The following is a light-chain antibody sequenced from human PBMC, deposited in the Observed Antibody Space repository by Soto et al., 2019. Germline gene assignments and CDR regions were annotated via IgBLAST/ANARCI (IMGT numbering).Light chain of an antibody. CDR2: EVS. V-gene: IGLV2-8*01. CDR1: SSDVGGYNY. Sequence: QAVLTQPPSASGSPGQSVTISCTGTSSDVGGYNYVSWYQQHPGEAPKRMIYEVSKRPSGVPDRFSRSKSGNTASLTASGLPAQDEADYYCSSYAGSSRLVFGGGTNVTVL. CDR3: SSYAGSSRLV. J-gene: IGLJ2*01.